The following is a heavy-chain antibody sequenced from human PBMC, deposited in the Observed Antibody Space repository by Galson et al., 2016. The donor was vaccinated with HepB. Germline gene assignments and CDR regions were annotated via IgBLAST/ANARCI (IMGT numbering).Heavy chain of an antibody. Sequence: SLRLSCAASGCRFSGYWMTWVRQAPGKGMEWVANIQGDGSVKYHVDSVKGRFTISRDNAENSLYLQMNSLRVDDTAVYYCVREPNEGAYYYDYWGQGTLVTVSS. D-gene: IGHD1-1*01. J-gene: IGHJ4*02. CDR2: IQGDGSVK. CDR1: GCRFSGYW. V-gene: IGHV3-7*01. CDR3: VREPNEGAYYYDY.